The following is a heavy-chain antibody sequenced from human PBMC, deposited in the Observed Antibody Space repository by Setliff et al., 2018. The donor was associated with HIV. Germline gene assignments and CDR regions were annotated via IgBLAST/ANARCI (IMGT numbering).Heavy chain of an antibody. CDR3: ATCRHRPSNWFDP. V-gene: IGHV4-39*07. J-gene: IGHJ5*02. Sequence: SETLSLTCAVSGGSVSSPSYYWGWIRQPPGKGLEWIGSVYNSGITFKNPSLKSLVSISVDRSGNQFSLRLTSVTAADTAVYYCATCRHRPSNWFDPWGQGTVVTVSS. CDR1: GGSVSSPSYY. CDR2: VYNSGIT.